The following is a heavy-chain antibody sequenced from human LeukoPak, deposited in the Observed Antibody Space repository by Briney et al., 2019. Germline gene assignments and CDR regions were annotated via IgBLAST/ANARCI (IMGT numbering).Heavy chain of an antibody. J-gene: IGHJ4*02. CDR1: GFTFSGYG. CDR3: ARGYGSYSINY. D-gene: IGHD1-26*01. V-gene: IGHV3-33*01. Sequence: GRSLRLSCAASGFTFSGYGMHWVRQAPGKGLEWAAVIWNDGSKKYYADSVKGRFTISRDNSKNTLYLQMNSLRAEDTAVYYCARGYGSYSINYWGQGTLVTVSS. CDR2: IWNDGSKK.